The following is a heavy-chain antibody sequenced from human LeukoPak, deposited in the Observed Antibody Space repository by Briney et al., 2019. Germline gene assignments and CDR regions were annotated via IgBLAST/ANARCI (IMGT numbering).Heavy chain of an antibody. CDR1: GGSFSGYY. D-gene: IGHD2-2*01. V-gene: IGHV4-34*01. CDR3: ARHVGYCSSTSCYGRVDY. J-gene: IGHJ4*02. CDR2: INHSGST. Sequence: PSETLSLTCAVYGGSFSGYYWSWIRQPPGKGLEWIGEINHSGSTNYNPSLKSRVTISVDTSKNQFSLKLSSVTAADTAVYYCARHVGYCSSTSCYGRVDYWGQGTLVTVSS.